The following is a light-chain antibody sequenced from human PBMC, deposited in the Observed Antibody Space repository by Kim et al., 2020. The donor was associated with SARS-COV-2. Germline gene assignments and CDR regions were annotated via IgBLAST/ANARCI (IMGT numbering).Light chain of an antibody. Sequence: AAAGDRVTIPCRASQDIRNDLGWYQQNPGRAPKRLIYGASSLQSGVPSRFSGSGSGTEFTLTISSVQPEDFATYFCLQHSTYPITFGQGTRLEIK. CDR3: LQHSTYPIT. J-gene: IGKJ5*01. CDR2: GAS. V-gene: IGKV1-17*01. CDR1: QDIRND.